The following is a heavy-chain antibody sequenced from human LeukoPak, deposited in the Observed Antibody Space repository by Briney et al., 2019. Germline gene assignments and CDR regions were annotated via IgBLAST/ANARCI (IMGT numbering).Heavy chain of an antibody. J-gene: IGHJ4*02. D-gene: IGHD6-13*01. Sequence: SETLSLTCTVSGGSISSYYWSWMRQPPGKGLECIGYIYYSGSTNYNPSLKSRVTISVDTSKNQFSLKLSYVTAADTAVYYCARLYSSSTLVFDYWGQGTLVTVSS. CDR3: ARLYSSSTLVFDY. CDR1: GGSISSYY. V-gene: IGHV4-59*01. CDR2: IYYSGST.